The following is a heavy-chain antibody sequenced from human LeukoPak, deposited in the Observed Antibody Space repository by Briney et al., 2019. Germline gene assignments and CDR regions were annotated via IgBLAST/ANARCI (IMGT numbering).Heavy chain of an antibody. J-gene: IGHJ4*02. V-gene: IGHV1-18*01. D-gene: IGHD3-16*02. Sequence: GASVKVSCKASGYTFTSYGISWVRQAPGQGLEWMGWTSAYNGNTNYAQKLQGGVTMTTDTSTSTAYMELRSLRSDDTAVYYCARFMITFGGVIAKFDYWGQGTLVTVSS. CDR3: ARFMITFGGVIAKFDY. CDR2: TSAYNGNT. CDR1: GYTFTSYG.